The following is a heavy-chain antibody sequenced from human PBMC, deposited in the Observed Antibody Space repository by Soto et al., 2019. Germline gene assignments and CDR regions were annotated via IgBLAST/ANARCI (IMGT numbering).Heavy chain of an antibody. CDR3: ARTYDDSGPNSGGYGFDI. CDR2: TYYRSKWYN. D-gene: IGHD3-22*01. J-gene: IGHJ3*02. Sequence: SQTLSLTCAISGDSVSTNSATWDWIRQSPSRGLEWLGGTYYRSKWYNDYAVSVKGRITINPDTSNNQLSLQLNSVTPDDTAVYYCARTYDDSGPNSGGYGFDIWGQGTMVTVSS. V-gene: IGHV6-1*01. CDR1: GDSVSTNSAT.